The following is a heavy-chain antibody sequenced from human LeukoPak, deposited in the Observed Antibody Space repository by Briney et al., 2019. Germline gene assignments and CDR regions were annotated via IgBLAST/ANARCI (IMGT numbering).Heavy chain of an antibody. J-gene: IGHJ4*02. CDR1: GYTFTSYG. Sequence: ASVKVSCKASGYTFTSYGISWVRQAPGQGLEWMGWISAYNGNTNYAQTLQGRVTMTTDTSTSTAYMELRSLRSDDTAVYYCARAIAVAGYNDYWGQGTLVTVSS. V-gene: IGHV1-18*01. CDR3: ARAIAVAGYNDY. CDR2: ISAYNGNT. D-gene: IGHD6-19*01.